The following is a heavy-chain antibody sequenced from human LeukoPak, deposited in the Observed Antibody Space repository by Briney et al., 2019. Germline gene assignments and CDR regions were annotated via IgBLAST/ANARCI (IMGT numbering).Heavy chain of an antibody. D-gene: IGHD2-2*01. V-gene: IGHV4-39*07. CDR1: GGSISSGSYY. CDR3: ARVKRKYQLLKPLHETPSHYFDY. J-gene: IGHJ4*02. Sequence: SETLSLTCTVSGGSISSGSYYWGWIRQPPGKGLEWIGSIYYSGSTYYNPSLKSRVTISVDTSKNQFSLKVSSVTAADTAVYYCARVKRKYQLLKPLHETPSHYFDYWGQGTLVTVSS. CDR2: IYYSGST.